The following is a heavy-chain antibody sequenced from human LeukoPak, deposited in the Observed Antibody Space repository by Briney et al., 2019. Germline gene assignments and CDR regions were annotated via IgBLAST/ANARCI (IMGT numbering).Heavy chain of an antibody. CDR1: GFTFNNYG. V-gene: IGHV3-33*01. Sequence: GGSLRLSCAASGFTFNNYGMHWVRQAPGRGLEWVALLWYDGTNENYADSVKGRFTISRDNSKNTMYLQMNDLRAEDTAVYYCARRGTPNAFDLWGQGTMVTVSS. D-gene: IGHD3-16*01. CDR2: LWYDGTNE. J-gene: IGHJ3*01. CDR3: ARRGTPNAFDL.